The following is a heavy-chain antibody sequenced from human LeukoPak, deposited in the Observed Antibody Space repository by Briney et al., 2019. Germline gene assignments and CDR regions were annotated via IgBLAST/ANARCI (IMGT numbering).Heavy chain of an antibody. CDR1: GGSFSGYY. CDR3: ARVLSIVVVPGATFWFDP. Sequence: SETLSLTCAVYGGSFSGYYWSWIRQPPGKGLEWIGDVNHSGSTNFNPSLKSRVTISVATSRNQFSLKLSSVTAADTAVYHCARVLSIVVVPGATFWFDPWGQGTVVTVSA. V-gene: IGHV4-34*01. D-gene: IGHD2-2*01. CDR2: VNHSGST. J-gene: IGHJ5*02.